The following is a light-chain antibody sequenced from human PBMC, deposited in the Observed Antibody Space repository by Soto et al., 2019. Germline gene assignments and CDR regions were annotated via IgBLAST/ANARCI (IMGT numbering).Light chain of an antibody. Sequence: ETLLTQSPGTLSLSPGERATLSCRASQSVSNYLAWFQQKPGQAPRLLIFDTTNRAPGTLARFSGSGSVTDFTLTISSLEPEDFAVYYCQQRRNLPYTFGQGTKLEIK. J-gene: IGKJ2*01. CDR1: QSVSNY. V-gene: IGKV3-11*01. CDR2: DTT. CDR3: QQRRNLPYT.